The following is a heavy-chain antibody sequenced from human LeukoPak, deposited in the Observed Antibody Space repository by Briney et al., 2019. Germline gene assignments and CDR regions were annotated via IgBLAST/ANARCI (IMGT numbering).Heavy chain of an antibody. CDR1: GFTFSSYE. Sequence: GGSLRLSCAASGFTFSSYEMNWVRQAPGKGLEWVSYISSSGSTIYYADSVKGRFTISRDNAKNSLYLQMNSLRAEDTAVYYCARDHAPYMGPKVGFDYWGQGTLVTVSS. CDR3: ARDHAPYMGPKVGFDY. D-gene: IGHD4-11*01. J-gene: IGHJ4*02. CDR2: ISSSGSTI. V-gene: IGHV3-48*03.